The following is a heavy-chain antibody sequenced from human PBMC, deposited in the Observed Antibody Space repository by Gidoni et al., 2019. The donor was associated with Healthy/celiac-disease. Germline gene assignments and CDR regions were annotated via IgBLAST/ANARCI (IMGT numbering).Heavy chain of an antibody. CDR1: GGSISSGDYY. V-gene: IGHV4-30-4*01. CDR3: ARNSGYELTYYGMDV. D-gene: IGHD5-12*01. CDR2: IYYSGST. Sequence: QVQLQESGPGLVKPSQTLSLTCTVSGGSISSGDYYWSWIRQPPGKGLEWIGYIYYSGSTYYNPSLKSRVTISVDTSKNQFSLKLSSVTAADTAVYYCARNSGYELTYYGMDVWGQGTTVTVSS. J-gene: IGHJ6*02.